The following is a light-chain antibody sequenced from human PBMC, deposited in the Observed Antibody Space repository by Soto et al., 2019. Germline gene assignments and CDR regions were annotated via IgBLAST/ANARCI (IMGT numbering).Light chain of an antibody. Sequence: EIALTQSPATLSSCPRERATLSCRASQGVSSYLAWYQQKPGQAPRLLIYDASNRATGIPARFSGSGPGTDFTLTISSLQPEDFATYYCHQSYIIPVTFGGGTKVDIK. V-gene: IGKV3D-11*01. CDR2: DAS. CDR1: QGVSSY. J-gene: IGKJ4*01. CDR3: HQSYIIPVT.